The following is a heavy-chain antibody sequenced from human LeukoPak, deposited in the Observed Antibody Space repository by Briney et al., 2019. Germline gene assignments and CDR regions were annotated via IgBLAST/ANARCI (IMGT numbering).Heavy chain of an antibody. V-gene: IGHV4-59*01. D-gene: IGHD6-13*01. Sequence: PSETLSLTCTVSGGSISRYYWSWIRQPPGKGLEWIGYIYYSGSTNYNPSLKSRVTISVDTSKNQFSLKLSSVTAADTAVYYCARVSSSSYIDYWGQGTLVTVSS. J-gene: IGHJ4*02. CDR1: GGSISRYY. CDR2: IYYSGST. CDR3: ARVSSSSYIDY.